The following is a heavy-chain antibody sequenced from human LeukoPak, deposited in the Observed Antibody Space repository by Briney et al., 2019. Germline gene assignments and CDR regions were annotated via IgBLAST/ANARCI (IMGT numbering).Heavy chain of an antibody. D-gene: IGHD3-10*01. CDR3: ARAGDTLLWFGELYGYYYYYTDV. CDR2: INHSGST. CDR1: GGSFSGYY. J-gene: IGHJ6*03. Sequence: PSETLSLTCAVYGGSFSGYYWSWIRQPPGKGLEWIGEINHSGSTNYNPSPKSRVTISVDTSKNQFSLKLSSVTAADTAVYYCARAGDTLLWFGELYGYYYYYTDVWGKGTTVTVSS. V-gene: IGHV4-34*01.